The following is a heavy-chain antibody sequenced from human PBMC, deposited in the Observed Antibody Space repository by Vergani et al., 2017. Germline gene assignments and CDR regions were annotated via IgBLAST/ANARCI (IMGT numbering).Heavy chain of an antibody. D-gene: IGHD3-3*01. Sequence: QVQLVQSGAEVKKPGSSVKVSCKASGGTFSSYAISWVRQAPGQGLEWMGRIIPIFGTANYAQKFQGRVTITADESTSTAYMELSSLRSEDTAVYYCARVASSDFWSGYPERYFDYWGQGTLVTVSS. V-gene: IGHV1-69*13. CDR3: ARVASSDFWSGYPERYFDY. CDR2: IIPIFGTA. J-gene: IGHJ4*02. CDR1: GGTFSSYA.